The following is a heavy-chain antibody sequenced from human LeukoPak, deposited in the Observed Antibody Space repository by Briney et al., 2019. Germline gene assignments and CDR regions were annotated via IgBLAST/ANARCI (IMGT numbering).Heavy chain of an antibody. D-gene: IGHD3-10*01. CDR2: ISGSGGTT. CDR3: ARGIFGSGSYPDF. J-gene: IGHJ4*02. V-gene: IGHV3-23*01. CDR1: GFTFSSYA. Sequence: PGGSLRLSCAASGFTFSSYAMSWVRQAPGKGLEWVSAISGSGGTTYYADSVRGQFTISRDNSKNTVSLQMNNLRPEDTAVYYCARGIFGSGSYPDFWGQGTLVTVSS.